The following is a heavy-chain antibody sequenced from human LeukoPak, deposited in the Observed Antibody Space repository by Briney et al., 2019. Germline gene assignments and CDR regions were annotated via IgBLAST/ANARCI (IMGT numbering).Heavy chain of an antibody. Sequence: PGGSLRLSCAASGFTFSSYAMSWVRQAPGKGLEWVSAISGSGGSTYYADSVKGRFTISRDNSKNTLYLQMSSLRAEDTAVYYCAKDAQSYYYGSGSYLAHDAFDIWGQGTMVTVSS. CDR2: ISGSGGST. CDR3: AKDAQSYYYGSGSYLAHDAFDI. D-gene: IGHD3-10*01. CDR1: GFTFSSYA. V-gene: IGHV3-23*01. J-gene: IGHJ3*02.